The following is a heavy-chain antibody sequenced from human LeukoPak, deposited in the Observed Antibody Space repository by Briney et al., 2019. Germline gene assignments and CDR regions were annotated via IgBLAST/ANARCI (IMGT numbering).Heavy chain of an antibody. Sequence: GASVKVSCKVSGYTLTELSMHWVREAPGKELEWMGGFDPEDGGTIYAQKFQGRVTMTEDTSTDTAYMELSSLRSEDTAVYYCATSSAYGSGSYYNPGWFDPWGQGTLVTVSS. CDR2: FDPEDGGT. J-gene: IGHJ5*02. V-gene: IGHV1-24*01. D-gene: IGHD3-10*01. CDR1: GYTLTELS. CDR3: ATSSAYGSGSYYNPGWFDP.